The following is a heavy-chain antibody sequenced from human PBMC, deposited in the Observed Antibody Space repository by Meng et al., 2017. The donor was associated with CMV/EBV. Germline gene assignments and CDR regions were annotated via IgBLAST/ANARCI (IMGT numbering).Heavy chain of an antibody. J-gene: IGHJ4*02. CDR1: LTFDDYG. D-gene: IGHD2-15*01. Sequence: LTFDDYGMSWVRQAPGKGLEWVSGINWNGGSTGYADSVTGRFTISRDNAKNSLYLQMNSLRAEDTALYYCARGRSIVVVVAATPFDYWGQGTLVTVSS. V-gene: IGHV3-20*03. CDR3: ARGRSIVVVVAATPFDY. CDR2: INWNGGST.